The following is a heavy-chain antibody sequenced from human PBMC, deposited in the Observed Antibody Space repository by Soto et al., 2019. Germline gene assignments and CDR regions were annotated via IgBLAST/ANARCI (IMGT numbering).Heavy chain of an antibody. J-gene: IGHJ6*02. D-gene: IGHD3-3*01. V-gene: IGHV4-34*01. CDR3: ARDQTQYFWSGYYKYYYYGMDV. Sequence: SETLSLTCAVYGGSFSGYYWSWIRQPPGKGLEWIGEINHSGSTNYNPSLKSRVTISVETSKNQFSLKLSSVTAADTAVYYCARDQTQYFWSGYYKYYYYGMDVWGQGTTVTVSS. CDR2: INHSGST. CDR1: GGSFSGYY.